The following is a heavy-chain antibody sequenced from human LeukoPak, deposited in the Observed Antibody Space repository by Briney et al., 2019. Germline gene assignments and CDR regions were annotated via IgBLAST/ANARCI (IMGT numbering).Heavy chain of an antibody. CDR3: AKFAGKYGSIWYRSGLLDD. CDR1: GFTFGAYA. D-gene: IGHD1-26*01. J-gene: IGHJ4*02. CDR2: LTEDGDNT. V-gene: IGHV3-43*02. Sequence: PAGYLRLSCAASGFTFGAYARHWVRQLPGKGLKWVSLLTEDGDNTAYADSVKVRLTTYTANNKGYLYLQMNSLRSEDTAFYYCAKFAGKYGSIWYRSGLLDDWGQGTLVTVSS.